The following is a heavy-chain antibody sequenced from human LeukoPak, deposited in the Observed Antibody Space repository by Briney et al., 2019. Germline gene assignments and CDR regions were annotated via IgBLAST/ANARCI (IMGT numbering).Heavy chain of an antibody. CDR3: ARGAKYYDILTGYRGNLALDY. J-gene: IGHJ4*02. CDR1: GYTFTSYG. CDR2: ISAYNGNT. D-gene: IGHD3-9*01. V-gene: IGHV1-18*04. Sequence: ASVKVSCKASGYTFTSYGISWVRQAPGQGLEWMGWISAYNGNTNYAQKLQGRVTMTTDTSTSTAYMELRSLRSDDTAVYYCARGAKYYDILTGYRGNLALDYWGQGTLVIVSS.